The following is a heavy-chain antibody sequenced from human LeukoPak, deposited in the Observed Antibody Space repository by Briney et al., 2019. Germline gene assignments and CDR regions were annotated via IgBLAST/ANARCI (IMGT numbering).Heavy chain of an antibody. CDR1: GFTFSNYG. CDR3: ARAAAGLFNYYFDY. CDR2: ISDVGSNK. J-gene: IGHJ4*02. Sequence: GRSLRLSCEASGFTFSNYGMHWVRQAPDKGLEWLAHISDVGSNKYYADSVKGRFTVSRDNSNTRLYLQMGSLRPEDTAVYYCARAAAGLFNYYFDYWGQGTLVTVSS. D-gene: IGHD6-13*01. V-gene: IGHV3-30*03.